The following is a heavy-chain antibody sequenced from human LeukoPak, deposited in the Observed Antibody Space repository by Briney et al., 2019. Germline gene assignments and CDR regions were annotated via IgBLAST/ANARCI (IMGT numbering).Heavy chain of an antibody. CDR3: ARGGTNGDSSGWYPTAYNWFDP. J-gene: IGHJ5*02. CDR1: GFIFSTHN. Sequence: GGSLRLSCAASGFIFSTHNMNWVRQAPGKGLEWVSYISISSTAIYYADSVKGRFTISRDNAKNSLYLQMNSLRVEDTAVYYCARGGTNGDSSGWYPTAYNWFDPWGQGTLVTVSS. V-gene: IGHV3-48*01. CDR2: ISISSTAI. D-gene: IGHD6-19*01.